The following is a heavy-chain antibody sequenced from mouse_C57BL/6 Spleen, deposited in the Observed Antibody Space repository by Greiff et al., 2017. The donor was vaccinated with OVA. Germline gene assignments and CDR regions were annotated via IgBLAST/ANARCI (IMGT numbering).Heavy chain of an antibody. CDR2: IWSDGST. Sequence: QVQLQQSGPGLVAPSQSLSITCTVSGFSLTSYGVHWVRQPPGKGLEWLVVIWSDGSTTNNSALKSRQSTSKENSKSQVFLKTNSLQTDDPAMYYCARHYFGSSYLYFDVWGTGTTLTVSS. CDR1: GFSLTSYG. D-gene: IGHD1-1*01. CDR3: ARHYFGSSYLYFDV. V-gene: IGHV2-6-1*01. J-gene: IGHJ1*03.